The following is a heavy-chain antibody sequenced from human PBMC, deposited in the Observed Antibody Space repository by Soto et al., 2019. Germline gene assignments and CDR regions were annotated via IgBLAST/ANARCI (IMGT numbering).Heavy chain of an antibody. D-gene: IGHD6-13*01. Sequence: EVVLLESGGGLVQPGGSLRLSCEASGFTFSSFAMSWVRQTPGKGLEWLSGISGGGGGSYYADSVKGRFTISRDNSKNTLYLQMNSLRVEDTALYYCAKDQLSAGGDYYYYYGMDVGGRGTAGTVSS. CDR3: AKDQLSAGGDYYYYYGMDV. CDR2: ISGGGGGS. CDR1: GFTFSSFA. J-gene: IGHJ6*02. V-gene: IGHV3-23*01.